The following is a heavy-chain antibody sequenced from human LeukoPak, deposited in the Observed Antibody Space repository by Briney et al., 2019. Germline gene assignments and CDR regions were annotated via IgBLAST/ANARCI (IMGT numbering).Heavy chain of an antibody. CDR1: GFTFSSYE. D-gene: IGHD5-24*01. CDR3: ADLLGDGYNY. V-gene: IGHV3-48*03. J-gene: IGHJ4*02. Sequence: PGGSLRLSCAASGFTFSSYEMNWVRQAPGKGLEWVSYINPSGSTIYYADSVKGRFTISRDNAKNSLYLQMNSLRDEDTATYYCADLLGDGYNYWGQGTLVTVSS. CDR2: INPSGSTI.